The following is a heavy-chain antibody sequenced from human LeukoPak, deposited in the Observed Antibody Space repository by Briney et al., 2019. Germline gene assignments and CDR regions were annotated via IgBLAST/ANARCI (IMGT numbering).Heavy chain of an antibody. J-gene: IGHJ4*02. V-gene: IGHV4-39*07. CDR2: IYYSGST. CDR3: ARVTGYVVEDYFDY. Sequence: PSETLSLTCTVSGGSISSSSYYWGWIRQPPGKGLEWIGSIYYSGSTNYNPSLKSRVTISVDTSKSQFSLRLSSVTAADTAVYYCARVTGYVVEDYFDYWGQGTLVTVSS. CDR1: GGSISSSSYY. D-gene: IGHD2-21*01.